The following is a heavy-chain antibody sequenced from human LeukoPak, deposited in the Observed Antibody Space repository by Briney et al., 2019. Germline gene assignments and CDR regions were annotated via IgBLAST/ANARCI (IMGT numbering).Heavy chain of an antibody. CDR2: IYYSGST. Sequence: SETLSLTCTVSGGSISSYYWGWIRQPPGKGLEWIGSIYYSGSTYYNPSLKSRVTISVDTSKNQFSLKLSSVTAADTAVYYCARVVVITPYYYYGMDVWGQGTTVTVSS. CDR3: ARVVVITPYYYYGMDV. V-gene: IGHV4-39*01. J-gene: IGHJ6*02. CDR1: GGSISSYY. D-gene: IGHD3-22*01.